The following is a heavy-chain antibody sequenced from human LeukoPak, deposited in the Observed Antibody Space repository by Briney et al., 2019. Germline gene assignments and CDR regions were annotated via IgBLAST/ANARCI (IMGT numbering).Heavy chain of an antibody. Sequence: GGSLRLSCAASGFTFSSYAMSWVRQAPGKGLEWVSAISGSGGSTYYADSVKGRFTISRDNSKNTLYLQMNSLRAEDTAVYYCARAYYYGSGSYYTFYYYYMDVRGKGTTVTISS. V-gene: IGHV3-23*01. CDR2: ISGSGGST. CDR3: ARAYYYGSGSYYTFYYYYMDV. CDR1: GFTFSSYA. J-gene: IGHJ6*03. D-gene: IGHD3-10*01.